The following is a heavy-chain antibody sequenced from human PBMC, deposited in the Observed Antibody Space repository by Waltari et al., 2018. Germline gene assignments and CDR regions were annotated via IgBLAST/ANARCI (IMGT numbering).Heavy chain of an antibody. J-gene: IGHJ6*02. D-gene: IGHD3-22*01. V-gene: IGHV1-69*08. CDR3: ARDRYYDSSGRNIYYYYGMDV. CDR1: GGTFSSYT. Sequence: QVQLVQSGAEVKKPGSSVKVSCMASGGTFSSYTISWVRQAPGQGLEWMGRIIPILGIANYAQKFQGRVTITADKSTSTAYMELSSLRSEDTAVYYCARDRYYDSSGRNIYYYYGMDVWGQGTTVTVSS. CDR2: IIPILGIA.